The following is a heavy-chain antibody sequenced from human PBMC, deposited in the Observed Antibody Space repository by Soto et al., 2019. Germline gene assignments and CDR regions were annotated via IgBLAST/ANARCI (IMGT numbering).Heavy chain of an antibody. D-gene: IGHD3-3*01. J-gene: IGHJ6*02. CDR1: GFTFSSYV. CDR3: ATCVTIFGGNYYYYYGMDV. V-gene: IGHV3-23*01. CDR2: ISASGGST. Sequence: GSLRLSCAPSGFTFSSYVMSWVRQAPGEGLEWVSAISASGGSTFYADSVKGRFTISRDNSKNTLYLQINSLRAEDTAVYYCATCVTIFGGNYYYYYGMDVWGQGTTVTVSS.